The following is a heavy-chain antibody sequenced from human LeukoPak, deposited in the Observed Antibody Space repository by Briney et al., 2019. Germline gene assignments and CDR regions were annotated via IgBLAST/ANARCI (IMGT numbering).Heavy chain of an antibody. Sequence: GGSLRLSCAASGFAFSSCGMSWVRQAPGKGPEWVSSISGSGGNTYYADSVKGRFTISRDNFQNTLFLQMNSLRAEDTAVYYCTKIGRTSDLDYWGQGTLVAVSS. V-gene: IGHV3-23*01. CDR3: TKIGRTSDLDY. CDR2: ISGSGGNT. D-gene: IGHD1-1*01. CDR1: GFAFSSCG. J-gene: IGHJ4*02.